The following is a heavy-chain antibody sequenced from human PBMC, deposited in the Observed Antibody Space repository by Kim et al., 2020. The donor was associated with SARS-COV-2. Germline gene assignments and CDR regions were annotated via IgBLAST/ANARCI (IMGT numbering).Heavy chain of an antibody. CDR3: ARGQGLITMIVVVVGAFDY. CDR1: GGSISSGGYY. CDR2: IYYSGST. J-gene: IGHJ4*02. V-gene: IGHV4-31*03. D-gene: IGHD3-22*01. Sequence: SETLSLTCTVSGGSISSGGYYWSWIRQHPGKGLEWIGYIYYSGSTYYNPSLKSRVTISVDTSKNQFSLKLSSVTAADTAVYYCARGQGLITMIVVVVGAFDYWGQRTLDTVSS.